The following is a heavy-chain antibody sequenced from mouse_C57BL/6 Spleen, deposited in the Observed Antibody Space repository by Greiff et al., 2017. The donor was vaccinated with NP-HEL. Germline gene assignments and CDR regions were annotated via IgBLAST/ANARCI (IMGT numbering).Heavy chain of an antibody. CDR2: INPNNGGT. CDR3: AGSNPFAY. D-gene: IGHD2-5*01. V-gene: IGHV1-26*01. J-gene: IGHJ3*01. Sequence: EVQLQQSGPELVKPGASVKISCKASGYTFTDYYMNWVKQSHGKSLEWIGDINPNNGGTSYNQKFKGKATLTVDKSSSTAYMELRSLTSEDSAVYYCAGSNPFAYWGQGTLVTVSA. CDR1: GYTFTDYY.